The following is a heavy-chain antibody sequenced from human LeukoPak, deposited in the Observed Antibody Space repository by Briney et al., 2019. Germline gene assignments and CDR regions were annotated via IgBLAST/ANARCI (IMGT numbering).Heavy chain of an antibody. CDR2: IYHSGTT. J-gene: IGHJ4*02. CDR3: ARKENVYYYFDY. CDR1: GYSITSSSW. Sequence: PSETLSLTGAVSGYSITSSSWWGWIRQPPGKGLEWIGYIYHSGTTYYNPSLQSRVTMSVDTSKNQFSLKLSSVTAVDTAVYYCARKENVYYYFDYWGQGTLVTVSS. V-gene: IGHV4-28*01. D-gene: IGHD3-10*01.